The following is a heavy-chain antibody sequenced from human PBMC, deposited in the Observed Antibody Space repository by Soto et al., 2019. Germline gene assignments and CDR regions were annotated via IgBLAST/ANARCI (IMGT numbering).Heavy chain of an antibody. CDR3: ARGEVYYYDSSGYYRANDAFDI. CDR1: GGSISSGGYY. D-gene: IGHD3-22*01. J-gene: IGHJ3*02. Sequence: LSLTCTVSGGSISSGGYYWSWIRQHPGKGLEWIGYIYYSGSTYYNPSLKSRVTISVDTSKNQFSLKLSSVTAADTAVYYCARGEVYYYDSSGYYRANDAFDIWGQGTMVTVS. V-gene: IGHV4-31*03. CDR2: IYYSGST.